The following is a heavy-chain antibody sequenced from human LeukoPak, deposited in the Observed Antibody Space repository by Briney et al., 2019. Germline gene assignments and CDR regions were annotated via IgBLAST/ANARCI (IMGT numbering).Heavy chain of an antibody. J-gene: IGHJ4*02. CDR1: VFTFSSSW. D-gene: IGHD1-26*01. CDR3: ARAGSYRFDY. Sequence: QPGGSLRLSCVASVFTFSSSWLHWVRQAPGKGLVWVSRMNNDVSTINYADSVQGRFTISRDNAKNTLYLQMNSLRAEDTGVYYCARAGSYRFDYWGQGTLVTVSS. CDR2: MNNDVSTI. V-gene: IGHV3-74*01.